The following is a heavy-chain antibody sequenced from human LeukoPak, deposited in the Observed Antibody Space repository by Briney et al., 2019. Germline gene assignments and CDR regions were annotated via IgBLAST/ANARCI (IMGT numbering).Heavy chain of an antibody. D-gene: IGHD4-11*01. CDR3: ARHEDGGTYTY. Sequence: GESLKISCKGSGYSFINYWIAWVRHMPGKGLEWMGIIYPGDSTPRYSPSIQGQVTFSADQSINTAYLQWSSLKASDNAMYYCARHEDGGTYTYWGQGTLVTVSS. CDR1: GYSFINYW. J-gene: IGHJ4*02. CDR2: IYPGDSTP. V-gene: IGHV5-51*01.